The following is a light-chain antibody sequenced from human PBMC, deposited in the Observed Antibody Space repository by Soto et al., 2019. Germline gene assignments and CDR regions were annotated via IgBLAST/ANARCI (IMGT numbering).Light chain of an antibody. CDR1: QSVSSSY. CDR3: QQFGRSPPSWT. CDR2: EAS. V-gene: IGKV3-20*01. Sequence: EIVLTQSPGTLSLSPGERATLSCRASQSVSSSYLAWYQQKPGQPPRLVISEASTRATGIPDRFSGRGSGKDFTLTISSLEPEDFAVYYCQQFGRSPPSWTFGQGTKVEI. J-gene: IGKJ1*01.